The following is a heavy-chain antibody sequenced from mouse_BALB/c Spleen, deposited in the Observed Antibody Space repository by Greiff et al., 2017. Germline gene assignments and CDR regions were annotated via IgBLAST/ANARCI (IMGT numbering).Heavy chain of an antibody. J-gene: IGHJ3*01. CDR3: ARNGNYVSWFAY. Sequence: VKLMESGPGLVAPSQSLSITCPVSGFSLSSYSVHWVRQPPGKGLEWLGMIWGGGSTDYNSALKSRLSISKDNSKSQVFLKMNSLQTDDTAMYYCARNGNYVSWFAYWGQGTLVTVSA. D-gene: IGHD2-1*01. CDR2: IWGGGST. CDR1: GFSLSSYS. V-gene: IGHV2-6-4*01.